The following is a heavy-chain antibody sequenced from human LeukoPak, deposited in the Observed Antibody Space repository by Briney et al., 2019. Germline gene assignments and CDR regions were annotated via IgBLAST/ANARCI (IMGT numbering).Heavy chain of an antibody. J-gene: IGHJ4*02. D-gene: IGHD3-22*01. V-gene: IGHV4-61*02. CDR3: ARDKRGWGSGYYRRHLFDY. CDR2: FYSSQST. Sequence: SETLSLTCNVSGASISSGYYYWSWIRQPAGKGLEWIGRFYSSQSTYYNPSLKSRVTISVDTSKNQFSLKLSSVTAADTAVYYCARDKRGWGSGYYRRHLFDYWGQGTLVTVSS. CDR1: GASISSGYYY.